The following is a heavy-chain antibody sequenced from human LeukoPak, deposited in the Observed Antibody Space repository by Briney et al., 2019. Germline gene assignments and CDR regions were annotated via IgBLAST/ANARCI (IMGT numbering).Heavy chain of an antibody. CDR3: ARATGTKAFDY. D-gene: IGHD1-1*01. CDR1: GGSISSYY. CDR2: IYASGST. Sequence: SETLSLTCTVSGGSISSYYWSWIRQPPGKGLEWIGYIYASGSTNYNPSLRSRVTISVDTSKNQFSLKLSSVTAADTAVYYCARATGTKAFDYWGQGTLVTVSS. J-gene: IGHJ4*02. V-gene: IGHV4-4*09.